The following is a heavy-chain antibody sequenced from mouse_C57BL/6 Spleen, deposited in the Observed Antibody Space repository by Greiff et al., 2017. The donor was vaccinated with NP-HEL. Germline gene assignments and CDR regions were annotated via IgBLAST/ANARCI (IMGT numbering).Heavy chain of an antibody. V-gene: IGHV1-61*01. CDR2: IYPSDSET. Sequence: QVQLQQSGAELVRPGSSVKLSCKASGYTFTSYWMDWVKQRPGQGLEWIGNIYPSDSETHYNQKFKDKATLTVDKSSSTAYMQLSSLTSEDSAVYYCALKGLLPYWYFDVWGTGTTVTVSS. CDR3: ALKGLLPYWYFDV. CDR1: GYTFTSYW. D-gene: IGHD2-3*01. J-gene: IGHJ1*03.